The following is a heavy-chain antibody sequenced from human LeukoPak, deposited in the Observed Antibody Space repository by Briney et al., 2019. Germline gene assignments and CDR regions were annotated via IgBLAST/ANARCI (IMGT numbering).Heavy chain of an antibody. V-gene: IGHV3-23*01. D-gene: IGHD3-22*01. CDR3: AKFDYYDSSGYYNKVLDAFDI. CDR2: ISGRGGST. J-gene: IGHJ3*02. Sequence: GGSLRLSCGASGFTFRSYAMSWVRQAPGKGLEWVSAISGRGGSTYYADSVKGRFTISRDNSKNTLYLQMNSLRAEDTAVYYCAKFDYYDSSGYYNKVLDAFDIWGQGTMVTVSS. CDR1: GFTFRSYA.